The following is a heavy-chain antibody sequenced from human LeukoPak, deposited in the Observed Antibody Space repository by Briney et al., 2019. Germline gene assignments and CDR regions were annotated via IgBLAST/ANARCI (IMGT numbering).Heavy chain of an antibody. CDR2: FDPEDGET. Sequence: VASVKVSCKVSGYTLTELSMHWVRQAPGKGLEWMGGFDPEDGETIYAQKFQGRVTMTEDTSIDTAYMELSSLRSEDTAVYYCAIVDQQLVPRWGQGTLVTVSS. CDR1: GYTLTELS. CDR3: AIVDQQLVPR. J-gene: IGHJ4*02. V-gene: IGHV1-24*01. D-gene: IGHD6-13*01.